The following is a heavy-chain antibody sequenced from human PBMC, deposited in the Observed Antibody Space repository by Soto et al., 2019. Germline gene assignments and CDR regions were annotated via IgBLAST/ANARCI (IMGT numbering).Heavy chain of an antibody. D-gene: IGHD6-19*01. J-gene: IGHJ4*02. CDR1: GGSLSGSY. CDR2: ISYTGSA. V-gene: IGHV4-59*01. CDR3: ATGGGWLQNSNLRGLYFDY. Sequence: LSLTCSVSGGSLSGSYCSWIRQSPGKGLEWIASISYTGSATYNPSLKSRATISVDTSENQFSLKLTSLTTADTAAYYCATGGGWLQNSNLRGLYFDYWGQGAQVTVSS.